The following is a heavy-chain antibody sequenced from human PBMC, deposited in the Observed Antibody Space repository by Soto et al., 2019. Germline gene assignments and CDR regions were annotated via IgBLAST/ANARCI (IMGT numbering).Heavy chain of an antibody. Sequence: PGGSLRLSCAASGFTLGNYWMHWVRQAPGKGLVWVSRINDYGTTINYAESVEGRFIISRDDAKSEVYLQMNNLRAEDSAVYYCARGGLEPFDYSGQGALVTVSS. CDR1: GFTLGNYW. V-gene: IGHV3-74*01. CDR3: ARGGLEPFDY. D-gene: IGHD1-1*01. J-gene: IGHJ4*02. CDR2: INDYGTTI.